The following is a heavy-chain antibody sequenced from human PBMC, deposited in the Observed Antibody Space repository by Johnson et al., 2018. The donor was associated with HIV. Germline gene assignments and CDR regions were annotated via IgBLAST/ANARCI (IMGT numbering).Heavy chain of an antibody. D-gene: IGHD3-16*01. CDR3: AAGGRTEAVA. V-gene: IGHV3-30-3*01. Sequence: QVQLVESGGGLVKPGGSLRLSCAASGFTFSDYYMSWIRQAPGKGLEWVAVISYDGSNKYYADSVKGRFTISRDNSKNTLYLQMNSLRAEDTALYYCAAGGRTEAVAWGQGTMVTVSS. J-gene: IGHJ3*01. CDR2: ISYDGSNK. CDR1: GFTFSDYY.